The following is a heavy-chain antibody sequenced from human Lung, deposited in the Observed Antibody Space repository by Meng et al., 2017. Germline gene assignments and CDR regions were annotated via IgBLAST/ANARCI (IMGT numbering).Heavy chain of an antibody. D-gene: IGHD4-11*01. CDR3: ARGPTTMAHDFDY. V-gene: IGHV4-34*01. CDR1: GGSFSDYY. J-gene: IGHJ4*02. Sequence: VHLQQGGAGLLKPSETLSLPCVVSGGSFSDYYWSWIRQPPGKGLEWIGEINHSGSTNYNPSLESRATISVDTSQNNLSLKLSSVTAADSAVYYCARGPTTMAHDFDYWGQGTLVTVSS. CDR2: INHSGST.